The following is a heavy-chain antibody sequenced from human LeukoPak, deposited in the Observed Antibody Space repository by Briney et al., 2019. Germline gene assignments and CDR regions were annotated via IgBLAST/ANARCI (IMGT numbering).Heavy chain of an antibody. D-gene: IGHD3-3*01. Sequence: SETLSLTCAVYGGSFSGYYWSWIRQPPGKGLEWIGEINHSGSTNYNPSLKSRVTISVDTSKKPFSLKLSSVTAADTAVYYCARGEDFWSGYYLNYWGQGTLVTVSS. V-gene: IGHV4-34*01. CDR1: GGSFSGYY. CDR3: ARGEDFWSGYYLNY. CDR2: INHSGST. J-gene: IGHJ4*02.